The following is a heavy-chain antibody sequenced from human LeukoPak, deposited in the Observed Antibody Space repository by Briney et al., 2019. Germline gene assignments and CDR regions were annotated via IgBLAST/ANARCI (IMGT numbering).Heavy chain of an antibody. D-gene: IGHD6-19*01. Sequence: ASVKVSCKASGYTFTNYYMHWVRQAPGQGLEWMGWINPNSGGTNYAQKFQGRVTMTRDTSISTAYMELSRLRSDDTAVYYCARVSSGAQWLEYYFDYWGQGTLVTVSS. J-gene: IGHJ4*02. CDR2: INPNSGGT. CDR1: GYTFTNYY. V-gene: IGHV1-2*02. CDR3: ARVSSGAQWLEYYFDY.